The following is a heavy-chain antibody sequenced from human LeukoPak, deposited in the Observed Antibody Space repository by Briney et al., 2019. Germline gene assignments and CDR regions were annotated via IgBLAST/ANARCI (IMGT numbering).Heavy chain of an antibody. J-gene: IGHJ5*02. D-gene: IGHD6-13*01. CDR2: IRSKANSYAT. V-gene: IGHV3-73*01. CDR3: TIGQQLGKYNWFDP. Sequence: PSETLSLTCAVYGGSFSGYYWSWVRQASGKGLEWVGRIRSKANSYATAYAASVKGRFTISRDDSKNTAYLQMNSLKTEDTAVYYCTIGQQLGKYNWFDPWGQGTLVTVSS. CDR1: GGSFSGYY.